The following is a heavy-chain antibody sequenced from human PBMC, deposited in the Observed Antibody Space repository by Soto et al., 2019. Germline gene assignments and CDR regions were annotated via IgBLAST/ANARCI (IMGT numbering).Heavy chain of an antibody. J-gene: IGHJ4*02. V-gene: IGHV1-69*02. Sequence: QVQLVQSGAEVKKPGSSLRVSCKASGDTFNFYTINWVRQAPGLGLEWLGRIIPYLSVSNYAQKFQGRVTITAEKSTTTAYMEVRSLSSEDTAMYYCASSFGSGYRAFDYWGQGALVTVSS. CDR1: GDTFNFYT. CDR3: ASSFGSGYRAFDY. CDR2: IIPYLSVS. D-gene: IGHD3-10*01.